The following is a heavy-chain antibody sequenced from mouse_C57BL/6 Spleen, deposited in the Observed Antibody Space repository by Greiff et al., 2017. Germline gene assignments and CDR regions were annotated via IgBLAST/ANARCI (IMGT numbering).Heavy chain of an antibody. CDR1: GFNNKNTY. D-gene: IGHD1-1*01. CDR3: ATLITTVVARGDY. Sequence: VHVKQSVAELVRPGASVKLSCTASGFNNKNTYMHWVKQRPEQGLEWIGRIDPANGNTKYAPKFQGKATITADTSSNTAYLQLSSLTSEDTAIYYCATLITTVVARGDYWGQGTTLTVSS. V-gene: IGHV14-3*01. J-gene: IGHJ2*01. CDR2: IDPANGNT.